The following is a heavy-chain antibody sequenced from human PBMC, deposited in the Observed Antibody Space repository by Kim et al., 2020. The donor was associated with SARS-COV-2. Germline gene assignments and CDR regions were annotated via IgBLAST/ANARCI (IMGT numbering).Heavy chain of an antibody. CDR3: ARDLRSQRRGVIPSAV. Sequence: GGSLRLSCAASGFTFSISGMHWVRQAPGKGLEWVAVIWYDGSDKYYADSVRGRFTISRDDSKNTLYLDMNSLRAEDTAMYYCARDLRSQRRGVIPSAVWGQGTRVTVSS. D-gene: IGHD3-10*01. CDR1: GFTFSISG. CDR2: IWYDGSDK. V-gene: IGHV3-33*01. J-gene: IGHJ3*01.